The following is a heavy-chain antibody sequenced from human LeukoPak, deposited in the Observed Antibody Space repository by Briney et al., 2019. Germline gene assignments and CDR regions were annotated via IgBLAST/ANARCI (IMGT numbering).Heavy chain of an antibody. J-gene: IGHJ3*02. CDR3: AKVNGRSPLLTYYYDSSGYLRAFDI. V-gene: IGHV3-48*03. D-gene: IGHD3-22*01. CDR1: GFTFSSYE. CDR2: ISNSGSTV. Sequence: PGGSLRLSCAASGFTFSSYEMNWVRQAPGKGLEWLSFISNSGSTVYYADSVKGRFTISRDNSKNTLYLQMNSLRAEDTAVYYCAKVNGRSPLLTYYYDSSGYLRAFDIWGQGTMVTVSS.